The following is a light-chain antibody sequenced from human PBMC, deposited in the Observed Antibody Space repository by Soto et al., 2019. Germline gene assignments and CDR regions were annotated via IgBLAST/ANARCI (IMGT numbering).Light chain of an antibody. Sequence: DIQMTQSPASPSPCVGARVTATCAQSQSISSYLNWYQQKPGKAPKLLIYAASSLQSGVPSRFSGSGSGTDFTLAIGSLQTEDFATYSCKQSYSTPWTFGKGTEVDIK. CDR3: KQSYSTPWT. CDR2: AAS. J-gene: IGKJ1*01. CDR1: QSISSY. V-gene: IGKV1-39*01.